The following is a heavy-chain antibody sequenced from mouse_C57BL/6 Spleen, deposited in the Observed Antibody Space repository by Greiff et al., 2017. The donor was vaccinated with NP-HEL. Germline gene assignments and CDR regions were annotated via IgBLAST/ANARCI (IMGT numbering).Heavy chain of an antibody. CDR1: GYAFSSSW. V-gene: IGHV1-82*01. J-gene: IGHJ3*01. CDR3: ARGDYSSAWFAY. CDR2: IYPGDGDT. Sequence: VQLKESGPELVKPGASVKISCKASGYAFSSSWMNWVKQRPGKGLEWIGRIYPGDGDTNYNGKFKGKATLTADKSSSTAYMQLSSLTSEDSAVYFCARGDYSSAWFAYWGQGTLVTVSA. D-gene: IGHD2-13*01.